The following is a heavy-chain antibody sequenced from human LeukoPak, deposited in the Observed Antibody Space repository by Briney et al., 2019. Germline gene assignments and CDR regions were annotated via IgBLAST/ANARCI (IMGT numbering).Heavy chain of an antibody. Sequence: ASVKVSCKASGYTFTSYYMHWVRQAPGQGLEWMGIINPSGGSTSYAQKFQGRVTMTRDTSTSTVYMELSSLRSEDTAVYYCARARGSPGHGDHDAFDIWGQGTMVTVSS. CDR2: INPSGGST. V-gene: IGHV1-46*01. D-gene: IGHD3-16*01. J-gene: IGHJ3*02. CDR1: GYTFTSYY. CDR3: ARARGSPGHGDHDAFDI.